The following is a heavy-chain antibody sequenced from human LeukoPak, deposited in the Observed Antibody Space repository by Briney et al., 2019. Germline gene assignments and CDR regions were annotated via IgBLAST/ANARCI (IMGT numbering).Heavy chain of an antibody. J-gene: IGHJ2*01. CDR3: AKDEVGATSHWYFDL. CDR2: ISGSGGST. V-gene: IGHV3-23*01. Sequence: PGGSLRLSCAASGFTFSSYAMSWVRQAPGKGLEWVSAISGSGGSTYYADSVKRRFTISRDNSKNTLYLQMNSLRAEDTAVYYCAKDEVGATSHWYFDLWGRGTLVTVSS. CDR1: GFTFSSYA. D-gene: IGHD1-26*01.